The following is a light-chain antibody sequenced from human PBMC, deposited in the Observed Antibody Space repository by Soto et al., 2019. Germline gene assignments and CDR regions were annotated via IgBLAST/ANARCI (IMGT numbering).Light chain of an antibody. Sequence: QSVLTQPPSASGSPGHSVTLSCTGTSSDVGGYNYVSWYQQHPGKAPKLMIYEVSKRPSGVPDRFSGSKSGNTASLTVSGLQPEDEADYYCSSYAGSNKSVFGTGTKVTVL. V-gene: IGLV2-8*01. CDR3: SSYAGSNKSV. CDR1: SSDVGGYNY. J-gene: IGLJ1*01. CDR2: EVS.